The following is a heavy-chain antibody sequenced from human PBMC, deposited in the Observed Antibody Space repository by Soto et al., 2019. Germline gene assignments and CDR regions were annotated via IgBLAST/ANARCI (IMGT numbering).Heavy chain of an antibody. D-gene: IGHD3-9*01. CDR2: ISYSGNT. CDR1: GGAIRNDNFY. CDR3: ARDLEGIVTGRGAFGI. Sequence: QVQLQEAGQGLVKPSQTLSLTCTGSGGAIRNDNFYWSFLRQRPGKGLEWIGYISYSGNTAYHPSRERRVFISVDPSNSQFSLTLNSVTAAETAVYYCARDLEGIVTGRGAFGIWCRGTLVTVSS. J-gene: IGHJ3*02. V-gene: IGHV4-31*03.